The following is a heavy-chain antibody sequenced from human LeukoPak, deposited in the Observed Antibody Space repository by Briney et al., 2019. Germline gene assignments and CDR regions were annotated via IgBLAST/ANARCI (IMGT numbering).Heavy chain of an antibody. J-gene: IGHJ4*02. CDR3: AIRDGHTDH. Sequence: ASVKVSCKTSGYSFTHYAMHWVRQAPGQTIEWLAWINPANGYTRYSQHFQDRVTVSSDTSADTAYMELSSLRSEDKAIYYCAIRDGHTDHWGQGTLVTVSS. CDR1: GYSFTHYA. CDR2: INPANGYT. V-gene: IGHV1-3*03. D-gene: IGHD5-24*01.